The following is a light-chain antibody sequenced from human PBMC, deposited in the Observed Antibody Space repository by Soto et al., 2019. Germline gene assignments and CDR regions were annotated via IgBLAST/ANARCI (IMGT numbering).Light chain of an antibody. CDR2: DFS. V-gene: IGKV1-33*01. Sequence: DIQMMQSPSSLSASVGDRVTITCQASHDIQNYLYCDQQKPGKAPKLLIYDFSNLETGVPSRLSGSGYGPHFSLTISSLQPEDVATYYCQHYDHLPPLTFGGGTRVQIK. CDR3: QHYDHLPPLT. J-gene: IGKJ4*01. CDR1: HDIQNY.